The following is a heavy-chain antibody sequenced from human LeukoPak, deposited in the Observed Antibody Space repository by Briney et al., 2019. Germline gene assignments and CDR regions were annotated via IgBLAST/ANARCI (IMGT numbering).Heavy chain of an antibody. Sequence: GESLKISCKGSGYSFINYWIGWVRQMPGKGLEWMAIIYPGDSDTKYSPSFQGQVTISADKSITTAFLQWSSLKASDTAMYYCALLSSGWYYFDYWGQGTLVTVSS. D-gene: IGHD6-19*01. CDR2: IYPGDSDT. V-gene: IGHV5-51*01. CDR1: GYSFINYW. J-gene: IGHJ4*02. CDR3: ALLSSGWYYFDY.